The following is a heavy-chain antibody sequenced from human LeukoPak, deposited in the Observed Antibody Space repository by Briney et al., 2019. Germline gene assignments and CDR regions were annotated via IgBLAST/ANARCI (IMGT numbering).Heavy chain of an antibody. D-gene: IGHD3-22*01. Sequence: GGSLRLSCAVSGITLSNYGMSWVRQGPGKGLEWVAGISGSGGSTNYADSVKGRFTISRDNRKNTLYLQMNSLRAEDTAMYFCAKRGVVIRVILVGFHKEAYYFDSWGQGALVTVSS. V-gene: IGHV3-23*01. J-gene: IGHJ4*02. CDR1: GITLSNYG. CDR3: AKRGVVIRVILVGFHKEAYYFDS. CDR2: ISGSGGST.